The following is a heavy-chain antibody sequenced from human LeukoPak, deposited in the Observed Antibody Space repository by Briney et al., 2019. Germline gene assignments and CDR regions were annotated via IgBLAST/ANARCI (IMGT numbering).Heavy chain of an antibody. CDR2: IYHSGST. D-gene: IGHD3-10*01. V-gene: IGHV4-30-2*01. J-gene: IGHJ4*02. CDR3: ARDLMVRGIDY. Sequence: SQTLSLTCTVSGGSISSGGYYWSWIRQPPGKGLEWIGYIYHSGSTYYNPSLKSRVTISVDKSKNQFSLKLSSVTAADTAVYYCARDLMVRGIDYWGQGTLVTVSP. CDR1: GGSISSGGYY.